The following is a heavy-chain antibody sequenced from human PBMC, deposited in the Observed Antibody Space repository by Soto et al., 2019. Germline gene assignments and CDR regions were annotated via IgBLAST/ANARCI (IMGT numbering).Heavy chain of an antibody. CDR1: GGTFSSYA. J-gene: IGHJ3*02. Sequence: QVQLVQSGAEVKKPGSSVKVFCKASGGTFSSYAINWVRQAPGQGLEWMGGIIPIFGIANYAQKFQGRVTVIADESTSTAYMELSSLRSEDTAVYYCARGDSSGLDAFDIWGQGTMVTVSS. D-gene: IGHD3-22*01. CDR2: IIPIFGIA. V-gene: IGHV1-69*01. CDR3: ARGDSSGLDAFDI.